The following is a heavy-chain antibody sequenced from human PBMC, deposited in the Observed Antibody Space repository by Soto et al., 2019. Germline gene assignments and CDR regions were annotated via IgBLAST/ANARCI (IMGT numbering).Heavy chain of an antibody. V-gene: IGHV1-2*02. J-gene: IGHJ6*02. D-gene: IGHD2-2*01. CDR1: GYTFTGYY. Sequence: GASVKVSCKASGYTFTGYYTHWVRQAPGQGLGWMGWINPNSGGTNYAQKFQGRVTITADESTSTAYMELSSLRSEDTAVYYCARDVIRVPAAIVGTCGMDVWGQGTTVTVSS. CDR2: INPNSGGT. CDR3: ARDVIRVPAAIVGTCGMDV.